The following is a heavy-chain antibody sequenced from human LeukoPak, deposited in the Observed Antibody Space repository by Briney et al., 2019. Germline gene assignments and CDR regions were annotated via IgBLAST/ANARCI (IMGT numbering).Heavy chain of an antibody. CDR1: GGSISSSSYY. V-gene: IGHV4-39*07. CDR2: IYYSGST. D-gene: IGHD6-13*01. CDR3: ARDPRSSWFFSFWFDP. J-gene: IGHJ5*02. Sequence: SETLSLTCTVSGGSISSSSYYWGWIRQPPGKGLEWIGSIYYSGSTNYNPSLKSRVTISVDTSKNQFSLKLSSVTAADTAVYYCARDPRSSWFFSFWFDPWGQGTLVTVSS.